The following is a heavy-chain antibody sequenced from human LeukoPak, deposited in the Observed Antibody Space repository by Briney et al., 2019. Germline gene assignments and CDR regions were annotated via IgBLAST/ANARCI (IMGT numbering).Heavy chain of an antibody. Sequence: GGSLRLSCAASGFTFSSYAMHWVRQAPGKGLGWVAVISYDGSNKYYADSVKGRFTISRDNSKNTLYLRMNSLRVEDTALYYCAKLRELVTYYYYYGLDVWGQGTTVTVSS. J-gene: IGHJ6*02. D-gene: IGHD1-1*01. CDR2: ISYDGSNK. V-gene: IGHV3-30-3*01. CDR1: GFTFSSYA. CDR3: AKLRELVTYYYYYGLDV.